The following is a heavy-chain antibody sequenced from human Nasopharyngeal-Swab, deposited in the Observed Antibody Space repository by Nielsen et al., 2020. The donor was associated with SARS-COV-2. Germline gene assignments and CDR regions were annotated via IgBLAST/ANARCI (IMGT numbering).Heavy chain of an antibody. Sequence: LSLTCAASGFTFDNYEMNWVRQAPGKGLEWVSYISTSGTTIHYADSVRGRFTISRDNAKNSLFLQMNSLRAEETAIYYCVRGSYGHYDSWGQGALITVSS. CDR2: ISTSGTTI. D-gene: IGHD4-17*01. V-gene: IGHV3-48*03. CDR1: GFTFDNYE. CDR3: VRGSYGHYDS. J-gene: IGHJ5*01.